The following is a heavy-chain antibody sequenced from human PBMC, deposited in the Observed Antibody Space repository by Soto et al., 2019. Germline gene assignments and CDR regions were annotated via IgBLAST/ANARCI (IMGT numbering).Heavy chain of an antibody. J-gene: IGHJ6*02. CDR3: ARDIVGLVVVTSPTRYYGMDV. V-gene: IGHV3-48*03. Sequence: GGSLRLSCAASGFTFSSYEMNWVRQAPGKGLEWVSYISSSGSTIYYADSVKGRFTISRDNAKNSLYLQMNSLRAEDTAVYYCARDIVGLVVVTSPTRYYGMDVWGQGTTVTVSS. CDR1: GFTFSSYE. D-gene: IGHD2-21*02. CDR2: ISSSGSTI.